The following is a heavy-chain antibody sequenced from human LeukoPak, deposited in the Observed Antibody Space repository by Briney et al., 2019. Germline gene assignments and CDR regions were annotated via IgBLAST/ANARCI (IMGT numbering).Heavy chain of an antibody. D-gene: IGHD1-26*01. V-gene: IGHV1-69*05. CDR1: GGTFSSHA. CDR2: IIPIFGTA. Sequence: SVKVSCKASGGTFSSHAISWVRQAPGQGLEWMGGIIPIFGTANYAQKFQGRVTITTDESTSTAYMELSSLRSEDTAVYYCATSLYSGSYWGYYYYYMDVWGKGTTVTVSS. CDR3: ATSLYSGSYWGYYYYYMDV. J-gene: IGHJ6*03.